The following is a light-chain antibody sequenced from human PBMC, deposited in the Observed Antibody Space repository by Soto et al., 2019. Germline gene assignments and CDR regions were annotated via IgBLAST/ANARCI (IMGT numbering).Light chain of an antibody. CDR2: RSD. CDR3: SSWDDSLSGFV. CDR1: PSNIGHNY. V-gene: IGLV1-47*01. J-gene: IGLJ1*01. Sequence: QSVLTQPPSASGTPGQRVTISCSGSPSNIGHNYVCWYQQLPGSTPKLLILRSDQRPSGVPDRFSGSKSGTSASLTIGGLRSEDEADYYCSSWDDSLSGFVFGTGTKLTVL.